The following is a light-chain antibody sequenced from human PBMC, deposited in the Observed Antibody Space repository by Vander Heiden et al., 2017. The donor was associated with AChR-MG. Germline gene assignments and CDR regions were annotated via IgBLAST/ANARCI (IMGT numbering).Light chain of an antibody. CDR1: RSVLYSSNNRKY. Sequence: SVMSQPTHPPAVSLGARPTITCTSSRSVLYSSNNRKYLASYQQKLGQPPKLLIYWASTRESGVPDRFSGSGSVADFTLTISILQAEDVAVYYCQQEDSTPLTFGGRTKVEIK. CDR2: WAS. J-gene: IGKJ4*01. V-gene: IGKV4-1*01. CDR3: QQEDSTPLT.